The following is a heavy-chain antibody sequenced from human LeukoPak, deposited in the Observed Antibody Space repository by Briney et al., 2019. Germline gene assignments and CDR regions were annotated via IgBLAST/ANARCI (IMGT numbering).Heavy chain of an antibody. Sequence: PGGSLRLSCSASGLTLSGYWMHWVRQAPGKGLVWVSRINSDGSSTSYADSVKGRFTISRDNAKNTLYLQMNSLRAEDTAVYYCARVRLANNWFDPWGQGTLVTVSS. V-gene: IGHV3-74*01. J-gene: IGHJ5*02. CDR3: ARVRLANNWFDP. D-gene: IGHD5-12*01. CDR2: INSDGSST. CDR1: GLTLSGYW.